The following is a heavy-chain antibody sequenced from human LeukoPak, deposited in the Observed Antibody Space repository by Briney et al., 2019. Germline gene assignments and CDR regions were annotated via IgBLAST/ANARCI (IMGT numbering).Heavy chain of an antibody. CDR2: IKQDGSEK. Sequence: GGSLRLSCAASGFTSSNYWMTWVRQAPGKGLEWVANIKQDGSEKYYVDSVKGRFTVSRDNAKNSLYLQMDSLRAEDTAVYYCARANYLDYWGRGTLVSVSS. CDR3: ARANYLDY. V-gene: IGHV3-7*01. CDR1: GFTSSNYW. J-gene: IGHJ4*02.